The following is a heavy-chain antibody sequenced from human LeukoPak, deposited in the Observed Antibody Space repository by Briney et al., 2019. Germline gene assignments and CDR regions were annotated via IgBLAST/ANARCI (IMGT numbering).Heavy chain of an antibody. V-gene: IGHV1-2*02. J-gene: IGHJ4*02. CDR3: ARGPSGYHNT. D-gene: IGHD5-12*01. CDR2: INPNSGGT. Sequence: ASVKVSCKASGYTFTGYYMHWVRQAPGQGLEWMGWINPNSGGTNYAQKFQGRVTMTRDTSISTAYMELRSLRSDDTAVYYCARGPSGYHNTGGQGTLVTVSS. CDR1: GYTFTGYY.